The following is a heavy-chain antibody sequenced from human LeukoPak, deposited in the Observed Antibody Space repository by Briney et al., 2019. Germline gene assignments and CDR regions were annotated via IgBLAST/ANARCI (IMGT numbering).Heavy chain of an antibody. CDR3: ASSYGSGSYGGYYYYYYGMDV. D-gene: IGHD3-10*01. CDR1: GFTFSSYW. Sequence: GGSLRLSCAASGFTFSSYWMSWVRQAPGKGLEWVANIKQDGSEKDYVDSVKGRFTISRDNAKNPPYLQMNSLRAEDTAVYYCASSYGSGSYGGYYYYYYGMDVWGKGTTVTVSS. V-gene: IGHV3-7*03. J-gene: IGHJ6*04. CDR2: IKQDGSEK.